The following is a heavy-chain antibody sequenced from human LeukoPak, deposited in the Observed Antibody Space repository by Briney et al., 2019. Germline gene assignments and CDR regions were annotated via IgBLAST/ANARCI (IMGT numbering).Heavy chain of an antibody. CDR3: ARGIAAADSLYFFDY. CDR2: INHSGIT. D-gene: IGHD6-13*01. CDR1: GGSFSGYY. V-gene: IGHV4-34*01. J-gene: IGHJ4*02. Sequence: SETLSLTCAVYGGSFSGYYWSWTRQPPGKGLEWIGEINHSGITNYNPSLKSRVTISVDTSKNQFSLNLSSVTAADTAVFYCARGIAAADSLYFFDYWGQGTLVTVSS.